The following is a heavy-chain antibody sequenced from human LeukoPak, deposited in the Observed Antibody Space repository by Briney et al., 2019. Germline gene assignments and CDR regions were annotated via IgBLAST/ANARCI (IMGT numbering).Heavy chain of an antibody. CDR1: GGSISSYY. CDR2: IYYSGST. V-gene: IGHV4-59*01. D-gene: IGHD6-6*01. Sequence: SETLSLTCTVSGGSISSYYWSWIRQPPGKGLEWIGYIYYSGSTNYHPSLKSRVTISVAASKNQFSLKLSSVTAADTAGYYCARADSSSSLFDYWGQGTLVTVSS. CDR3: ARADSSSSLFDY. J-gene: IGHJ4*02.